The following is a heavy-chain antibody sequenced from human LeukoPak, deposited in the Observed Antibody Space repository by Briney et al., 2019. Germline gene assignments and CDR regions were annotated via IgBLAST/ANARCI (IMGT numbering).Heavy chain of an antibody. Sequence: SETLSLTCTVSNDSISSGGYYWSWIRQHPGKGLEWIGYIYYSGRTYYNPSLKSRAAISVDTSKNHFSLKLNSGTAADTAVYYCARSDNSGYYFDHWGQGTLVPVSS. CDR2: IYYSGRT. J-gene: IGHJ4*02. CDR1: NDSISSGGYY. CDR3: ARSDNSGYYFDH. D-gene: IGHD3-22*01. V-gene: IGHV4-31*03.